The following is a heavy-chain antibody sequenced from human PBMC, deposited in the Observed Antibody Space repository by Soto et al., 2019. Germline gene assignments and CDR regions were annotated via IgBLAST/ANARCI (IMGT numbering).Heavy chain of an antibody. Sequence: GSLRLSCAASGFSFSANAMNWVRQAPGRGPEWVSAIGASGSTIYYADSVQGRFTISRDNSKNTLFLQMDSLRAEDTAVYYCAKGLDTRGPYVRVLDSWGQGTLVTVSS. CDR2: IGASGSTI. V-gene: IGHV3-23*01. J-gene: IGHJ4*02. D-gene: IGHD3-22*01. CDR3: AKGLDTRGPYVRVLDS. CDR1: GFSFSANA.